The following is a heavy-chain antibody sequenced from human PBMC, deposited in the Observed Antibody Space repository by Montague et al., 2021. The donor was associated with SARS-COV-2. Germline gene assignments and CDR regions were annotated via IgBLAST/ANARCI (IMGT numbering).Heavy chain of an antibody. CDR2: IFPSGTT. V-gene: IGHV4-4*07. Sequence: SETLSLTCSVSGVSVTSNYWTWIRQSATKGLEFLGRIFPSGTTTYNASLKGRLTMSRDSAKNEFYLRLTSVTAADTALYFCARDSYISGAVIHTWGQGTLVAVSS. D-gene: IGHD1-26*01. CDR1: GVSVTSNY. CDR3: ARDSYISGAVIHT. J-gene: IGHJ5*02.